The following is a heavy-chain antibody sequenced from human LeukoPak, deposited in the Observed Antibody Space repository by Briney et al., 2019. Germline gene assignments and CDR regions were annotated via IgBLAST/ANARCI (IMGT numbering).Heavy chain of an antibody. J-gene: IGHJ6*02. D-gene: IGHD6-19*01. CDR3: ARDAGYSSGWYYSYYGMDV. CDR2: ISSSGSTI. Sequence: GGSLRLSCAASGFTFSSYEMNWVRQAPGKGLEWVSYISSSGSTIYYADSVKGRFTISRDNAKNSLYLQMNSLRAEDTAVYYCARDAGYSSGWYYSYYGMDVWGQGTRSPSL. CDR1: GFTFSSYE. V-gene: IGHV3-48*03.